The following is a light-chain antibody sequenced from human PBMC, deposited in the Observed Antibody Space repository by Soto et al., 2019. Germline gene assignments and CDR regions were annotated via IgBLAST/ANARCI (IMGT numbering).Light chain of an antibody. CDR1: SSNIEDNY. Sequence: QSVLTQPPSMSAAPGQKVTISCSGSSSNIEDNYVSWYQQLPGTAPKLLIYENNNRPSGIPVRFSGSKSGTSATLGIAGLQTGDEADYYCGTWDNGLSVWVFGGGTKLTVL. V-gene: IGLV1-51*02. CDR3: GTWDNGLSVWV. J-gene: IGLJ3*02. CDR2: ENN.